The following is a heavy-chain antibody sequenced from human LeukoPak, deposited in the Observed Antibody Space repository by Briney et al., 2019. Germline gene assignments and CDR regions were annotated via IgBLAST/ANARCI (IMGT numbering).Heavy chain of an antibody. V-gene: IGHV3-48*04. J-gene: IGHJ4*02. CDR2: ISSGSRTI. CDR3: ARVEMATIPHYLY. Sequence: GGSLRLSCAASGFTLSTYTMNWVRQAPGRGLEWVPDISSGSRTIYYADSVKGRFTISRDNAKNSLYLQMNSLRAEDTAVYYCARVEMATIPHYLYWGQGTLVTVSS. D-gene: IGHD5-24*01. CDR1: GFTLSTYT.